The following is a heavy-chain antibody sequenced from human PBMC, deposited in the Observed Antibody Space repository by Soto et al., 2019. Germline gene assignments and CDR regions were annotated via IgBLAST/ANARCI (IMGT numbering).Heavy chain of an antibody. CDR2: IKQDGSEK. D-gene: IGHD6-19*01. Sequence: EVQLVESGGGLVQPGGSLRLSCAASGFTFTTYWMSWVRQAPGKGLEWVANIKQDGSEKYYVDSVKGRFTISRDNAKNSLYLQMNSLRAEDTALYYCARVYPGSGWPYHYYGMDVLGQGTTVTVSS. CDR1: GFTFTTYW. V-gene: IGHV3-7*01. CDR3: ARVYPGSGWPYHYYGMDV. J-gene: IGHJ6*02.